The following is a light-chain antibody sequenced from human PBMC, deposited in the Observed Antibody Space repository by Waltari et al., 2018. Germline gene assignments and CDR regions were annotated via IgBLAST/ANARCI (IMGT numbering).Light chain of an antibody. J-gene: IGLJ1*01. V-gene: IGLV2-14*03. CDR1: RRDVGGYNY. Sequence: QSALTPPASVSGSPGQSIPISCTGTRRDVGGYNYVPWYQQHPGKAPKLMIYDVSNRPSGVSNRFSGSKSGNTASLTISGLQAEDEADYYCSSYTSSSTLPYVFGTGTKVTVL. CDR2: DVS. CDR3: SSYTSSSTLPYV.